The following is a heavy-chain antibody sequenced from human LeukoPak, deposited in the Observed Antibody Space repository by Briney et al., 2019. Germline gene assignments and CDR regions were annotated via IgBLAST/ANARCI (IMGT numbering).Heavy chain of an antibody. CDR1: GLTFSIYG. J-gene: IGHJ4*02. CDR2: ISNDGSKK. V-gene: IGHV3-30*18. CDR3: AKDRYSYAFEYSDS. Sequence: PGVSLRLTYAASGLTFSIYGLHWGLQAPGKCLDWVAVISNDGSKKYYADSVKGRFTISRDNSKNTLSLQVSSLRTEDTAVYYCAKDRYSYAFEYSDSWGQGTLVTVSS. D-gene: IGHD5-18*01.